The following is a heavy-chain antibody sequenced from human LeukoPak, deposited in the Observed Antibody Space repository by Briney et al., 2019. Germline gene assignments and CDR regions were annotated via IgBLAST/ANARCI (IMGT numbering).Heavy chain of an antibody. CDR2: VDPEDGET. J-gene: IGHJ5*02. Sequence: GASVKVSCKVSGYTFTDYYMHWVQQAPGKGLEWMGLVDPEDGETIYAEKFRGRVTITADTSTDTAYMELSSLRSEDTAVYYCATFQQQLVLDWFDPWGQGTLVTVSS. CDR1: GYTFTDYY. CDR3: ATFQQQLVLDWFDP. D-gene: IGHD6-13*01. V-gene: IGHV1-69-2*01.